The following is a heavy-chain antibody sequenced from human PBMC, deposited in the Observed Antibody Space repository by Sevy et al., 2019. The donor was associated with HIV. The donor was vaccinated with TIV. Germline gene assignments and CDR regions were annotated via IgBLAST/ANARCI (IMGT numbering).Heavy chain of an antibody. J-gene: IGHJ6*02. CDR3: ARDIGGLGPF. CDR2: SNEDGSTT. Sequence: GGSLRLSCAASGFTFSSYWMHWVRQAPGKGLVWVSRSNEDGSTTNYADSVKGRFTISRDNAKNTLYLQMHSLRAEDTAVYYCARDIGGLGPFWGQGTTVTVSS. D-gene: IGHD3-16*01. CDR1: GFTFSSYW. V-gene: IGHV3-74*01.